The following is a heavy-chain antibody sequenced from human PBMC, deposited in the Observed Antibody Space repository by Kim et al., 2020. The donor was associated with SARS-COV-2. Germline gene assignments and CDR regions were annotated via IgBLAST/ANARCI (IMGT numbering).Heavy chain of an antibody. V-gene: IGHV4-39*01. CDR2: IYYSGST. J-gene: IGHJ6*02. CDR3: ARQVINYDFWSGYYQGPIGV. D-gene: IGHD3-3*01. Sequence: SETLSLTCTVSGGSISSSSYYWGWIRQPPGKGLEWIGSIYYSGSTYYNPSLKSRVTISVDTSKNQFSLKLSPVTAADTAVYYCARQVINYDFWSGYYQGPIGVWGQGTTVTVSS. CDR1: GGSISSSSYY.